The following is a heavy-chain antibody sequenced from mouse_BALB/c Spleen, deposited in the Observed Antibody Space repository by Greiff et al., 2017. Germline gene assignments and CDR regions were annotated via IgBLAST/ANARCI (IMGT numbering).Heavy chain of an antibody. V-gene: IGHV1-80*01. CDR2: IYPGDGDT. CDR3: KKGYNRDEGYDMDD. J-gene: IGHJ4*01. Sequence: VQLQQSGAELVRPGSSVKISCKASGYAFSSYWMNWVKQRPGQGLEWIGQIYPGDGDTNYNGKFKGKATLTADKSSSTAYMQLSSLTSEDSAVYDRKKGYNRDEGYDMDDWGQGTTVTVAA. CDR1: GYAFSSYW. D-gene: IGHD2-14*01.